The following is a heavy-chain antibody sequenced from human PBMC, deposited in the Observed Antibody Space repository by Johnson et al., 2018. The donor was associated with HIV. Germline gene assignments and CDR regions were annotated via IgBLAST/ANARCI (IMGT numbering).Heavy chain of an antibody. CDR2: INQGESER. CDR1: GFTFSIYW. CDR3: ATYDTRLWRCFQI. V-gene: IGHV3-7*01. J-gene: IGHJ3*02. Sequence: EVQLLESGGGLVQPGGSLRLSCAASGFTFSIYWMRWVRQPQGKGLEWAANPANINQGESERNYVDALRGRFTISRDNAKNSLYLQMNSLRVEEPAWYYCATYDTRLWRCFQIWGQGTMVTVSS. D-gene: IGHD3-9*01.